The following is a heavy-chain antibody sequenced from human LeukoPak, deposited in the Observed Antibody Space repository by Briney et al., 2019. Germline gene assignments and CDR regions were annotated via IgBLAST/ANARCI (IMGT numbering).Heavy chain of an antibody. CDR1: GFTFSSYG. V-gene: IGHV3-21*01. CDR3: PRDPYSGGYGDDYYYYMDV. J-gene: IGHJ6*03. CDR2: ITSTSSYM. D-gene: IGHD1-26*01. Sequence: GGSLRLSCAASGFTFSSYGMSGVGQAPGKGLEGGSAITSTSSYMYYADSVKGRVTISRENAQNSLYLHMSRLRAEETAVYYCPRDPYSGGYGDDYYYYMDVWGKGTTVTISS.